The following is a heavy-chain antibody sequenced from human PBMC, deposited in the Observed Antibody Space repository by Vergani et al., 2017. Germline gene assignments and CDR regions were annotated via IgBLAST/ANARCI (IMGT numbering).Heavy chain of an antibody. CDR2: IYSGGST. CDR1: GFTVSSNY. D-gene: IGHD5-18*01. CDR3: ARGGYSYGYLAFDI. Sequence: EVQLVESGGGLIQPGGSLRLSCAASGFTVSSNYMSWVRQAPGTGLEWVSVIYSGGSTYYADSVKGRFTISRDNSKNTLYLQMNSLRAEDTTVYYCARGGYSYGYLAFDIWGQGTMVTVSS. J-gene: IGHJ3*02. V-gene: IGHV3-53*01.